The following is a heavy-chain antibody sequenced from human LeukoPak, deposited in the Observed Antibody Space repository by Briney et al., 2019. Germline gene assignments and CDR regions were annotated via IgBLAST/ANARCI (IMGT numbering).Heavy chain of an antibody. J-gene: IGHJ6*02. CDR3: ARARPPYGMDV. V-gene: IGHV1-18*01. CDR2: ISAYNGNT. CDR1: GYTFTSYG. Sequence: GASVKLSCKASGYTFTSYGISWVRHAPAQGLEWMGWISAYNGNTNYAEKLQGRVTMTTDTSTSTAYMELRSLRSDDTAVYYCARARPPYGMDVWGQGTTVTVSS.